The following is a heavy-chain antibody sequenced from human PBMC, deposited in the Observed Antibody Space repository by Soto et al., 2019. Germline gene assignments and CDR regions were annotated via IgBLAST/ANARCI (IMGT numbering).Heavy chain of an antibody. J-gene: IGHJ4*02. D-gene: IGHD1-26*01. Sequence: ASVKVSCKASGYTFTSYDINWVRQATGQGLEWMGWMNPNSGNTAYAQKFQGRVTMTRNTSISTAHMELSSLRSDDTAVYYCARDRGSYALDYWGQGTLVTVSS. CDR3: ARDRGSYALDY. CDR2: MNPNSGNT. V-gene: IGHV1-8*01. CDR1: GYTFTSYD.